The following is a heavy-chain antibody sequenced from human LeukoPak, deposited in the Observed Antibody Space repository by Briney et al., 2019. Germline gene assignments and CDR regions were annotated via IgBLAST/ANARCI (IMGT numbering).Heavy chain of an antibody. Sequence: GGSLRLSCAASGFTFRSYAMSWVRQAPGKGLEWVAVTSSDLNVKLYADSVRDRFTISRDNSRSTLYLQMNSLRPEDTAIYYCAREGYYGSGSPPSLYFDYWGQGTLVTVSS. CDR2: TSSDLNVK. V-gene: IGHV3-30*03. CDR3: AREGYYGSGSPPSLYFDY. D-gene: IGHD3-10*01. J-gene: IGHJ4*02. CDR1: GFTFRSYA.